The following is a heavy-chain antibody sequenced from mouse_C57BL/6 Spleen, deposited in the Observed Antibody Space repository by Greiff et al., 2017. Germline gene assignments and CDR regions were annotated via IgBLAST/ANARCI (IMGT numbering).Heavy chain of an antibody. J-gene: IGHJ2*01. Sequence: VQLQQSGPELVKPGASVKISCKASGYTFTDYYMNWVKQSHGKSLEWIGDINPNNGGTSYNQKFKGKATLTVDKSSSTAYMELRSLTSEDSAVYYCARDGTGRATFDYWGQGTTLTVSS. V-gene: IGHV1-26*01. CDR3: ARDGTGRATFDY. CDR2: INPNNGGT. D-gene: IGHD4-1*01. CDR1: GYTFTDYY.